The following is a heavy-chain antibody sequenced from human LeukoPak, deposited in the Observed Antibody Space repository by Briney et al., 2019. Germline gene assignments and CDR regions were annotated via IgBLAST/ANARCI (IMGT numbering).Heavy chain of an antibody. D-gene: IGHD3-10*01. J-gene: IGHJ4*02. Sequence: ASVKVSCKASGYTFTDYYMHWVRQAPGQGLEWMGWISPKSGDTNYAQKFQGRVTMTGDTSITTAYMELSRLTSDDTAVYFCARDYYGSGSFSGHWGQGTLVTVSS. V-gene: IGHV1-2*02. CDR1: GYTFTDYY. CDR3: ARDYYGSGSFSGH. CDR2: ISPKSGDT.